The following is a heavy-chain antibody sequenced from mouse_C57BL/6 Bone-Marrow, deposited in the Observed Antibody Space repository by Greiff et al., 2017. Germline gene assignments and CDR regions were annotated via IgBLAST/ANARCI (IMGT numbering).Heavy chain of an antibody. V-gene: IGHV1-69*01. CDR3: ARGPITLDY. J-gene: IGHJ4*01. CDR1: GTTFPSTG. Sequence: QVKFRHPGVGFWFPGLSVNLSGRALGTTFPSTGCPGGKQSPGQGLGWIGEIDPSDSYTNYNQKFKGKSTLTVDKSSSTAYMQLSSLTSEDSAVYYCARGPITLDYWGQGTSVTVSS. D-gene: IGHD1-2*01. CDR2: IDPSDSYT.